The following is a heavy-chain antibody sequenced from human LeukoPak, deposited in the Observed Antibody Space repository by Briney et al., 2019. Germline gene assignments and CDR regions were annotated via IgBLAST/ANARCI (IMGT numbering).Heavy chain of an antibody. D-gene: IGHD6-13*01. Sequence: QPGGSLRLSCSASGFTFSSYTMSWVRQAPGKGLEWVSAISGSVGSTYYADSVKGRFTISRDNSKNTLYLQMNSLRAEDTAVYYCAKDTAAAGLMTRWGQGTLVTVSS. V-gene: IGHV3-23*01. CDR2: ISGSVGST. CDR1: GFTFSSYT. CDR3: AKDTAAAGLMTR. J-gene: IGHJ4*02.